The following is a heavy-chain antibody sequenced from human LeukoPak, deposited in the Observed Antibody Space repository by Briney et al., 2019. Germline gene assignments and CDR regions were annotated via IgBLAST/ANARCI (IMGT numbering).Heavy chain of an antibody. V-gene: IGHV3-23*01. Sequence: GGSLGLSCAASGFTFSSYGMSWVRQAPGKGLEWVSAISGSGGSTYYAASVKGRFTISRDNSKNTLYLQMNSLRAEDTAVYYCAKDQKRGYSYGYLFYYYYMDVWGKGTTVTISS. CDR1: GFTFSSYG. J-gene: IGHJ6*03. CDR2: ISGSGGST. CDR3: AKDQKRGYSYGYLFYYYYMDV. D-gene: IGHD5-18*01.